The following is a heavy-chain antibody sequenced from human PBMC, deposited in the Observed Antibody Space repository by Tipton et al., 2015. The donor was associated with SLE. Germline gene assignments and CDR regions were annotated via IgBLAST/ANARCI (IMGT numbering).Heavy chain of an antibody. CDR1: GDSVSSNSAA. V-gene: IGHV6-1*01. D-gene: IGHD6-19*01. CDR2: TYYRSKWYN. Sequence: GLVKPSQTLSLTCAISGDSVSSNSAAWNWIRQSPSRGLEWLGRTYYRSKWYNDYAVSVKSRITINPDTSKNQVSLKLSSVTAADTAVYYCARGGLGRGSGWSGAFDPWGQGTLVTVSS. CDR3: ARGGLGRGSGWSGAFDP. J-gene: IGHJ5*02.